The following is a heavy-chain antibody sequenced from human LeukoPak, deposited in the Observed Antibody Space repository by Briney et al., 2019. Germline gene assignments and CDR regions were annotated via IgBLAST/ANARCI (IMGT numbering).Heavy chain of an antibody. D-gene: IGHD5-24*01. V-gene: IGHV4-59*12. CDR1: GGSMSNYY. Sequence: SETLSLTCTVSGGSMSNYYWSWIRQPPGKGLEWIGYIYFSGSSNYNPSLKSRVTMSVDTSKNQFSLRLTSVTAADTAIYYCSRGRDRSKAGDHWGQGSLVTVSS. J-gene: IGHJ4*02. CDR2: IYFSGSS. CDR3: SRGRDRSKAGDH.